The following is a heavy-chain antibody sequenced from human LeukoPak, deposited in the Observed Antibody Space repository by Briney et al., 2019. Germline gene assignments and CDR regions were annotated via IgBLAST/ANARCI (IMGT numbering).Heavy chain of an antibody. D-gene: IGHD6-19*01. CDR1: GFTFSSYA. CDR2: ISGSGGST. J-gene: IGHJ4*02. V-gene: IGHV3-23*01. Sequence: GGSLRLSCAASGFTFSSYAMSWVRQAPGKGLEWVSAISGSGGSTYYADSVKGRFTVSRGNSKNTLYLQMNSLRAEDTAVYYCAKYNRSSGWKNWGQGTLATVSS. CDR3: AKYNRSSGWKN.